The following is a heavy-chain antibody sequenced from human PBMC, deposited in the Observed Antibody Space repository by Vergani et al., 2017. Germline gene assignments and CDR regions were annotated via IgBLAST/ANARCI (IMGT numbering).Heavy chain of an antibody. CDR1: GGSISSYY. CDR3: ARTRDGDNAFWDY. V-gene: IGHV4-59*01. Sequence: QVQLQESGPGLVKPSETLSLTCTVSGGSISSYYWSWIRQPPGKGLEWIGYIYYSGSTNYNPSLKSRVTISVDTSKNQFSLKLSSVTAADTAVYYCARTRDGDNAFWDYWGQGTLVTVSS. J-gene: IGHJ4*02. D-gene: IGHD5-24*01. CDR2: IYYSGST.